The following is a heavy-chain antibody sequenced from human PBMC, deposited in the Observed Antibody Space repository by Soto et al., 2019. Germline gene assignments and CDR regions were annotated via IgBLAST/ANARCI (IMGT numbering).Heavy chain of an antibody. J-gene: IGHJ4*02. CDR3: ARAPGLLWFGELLYYFDY. CDR1: GGSFSGYY. V-gene: IGHV4-34*01. CDR2: INHSGST. D-gene: IGHD3-10*01. Sequence: PSETLSLTCAVYGGSFSGYYWSWIRQPPGKGLEWIGEINHSGSTNYNPSLKSRVTISVDTSKNQFSLKLSSVTAADTAVYYCARAPGLLWFGELLYYFDYWGQGTLVTVSS.